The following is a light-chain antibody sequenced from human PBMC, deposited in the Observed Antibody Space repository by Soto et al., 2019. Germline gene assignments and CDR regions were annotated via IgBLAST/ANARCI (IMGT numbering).Light chain of an antibody. CDR3: SSYRSTTTFGV. J-gene: IGLJ1*01. V-gene: IGLV2-14*01. CDR2: EVS. CDR1: SSDIGGYNY. Sequence: QSALTQPASVSGSPGQSITISCTGTSSDIGGYNYVSWYQQHPGKAPKVVIYEVSNRPLGVSNRFSASKSGNTASLIISGLQADDEADYFCSSYRSTTTFGVFGNGTKVTVL.